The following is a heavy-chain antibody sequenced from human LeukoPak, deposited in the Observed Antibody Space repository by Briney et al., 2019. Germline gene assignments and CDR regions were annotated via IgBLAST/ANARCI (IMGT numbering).Heavy chain of an antibody. V-gene: IGHV1-2*02. Sequence: GASVKVSCKASGYTFTGYYMHWVRQAPGQGLEWMGWINPNSGGTNYAQKFQGRVTMTRDTSISTAYMELSRLRSDDTAVYYCARDKGEMATVTSLDYWGQGTLVTVSS. CDR1: GYTFTGYY. CDR3: ARDKGEMATVTSLDY. D-gene: IGHD5-24*01. CDR2: INPNSGGT. J-gene: IGHJ4*02.